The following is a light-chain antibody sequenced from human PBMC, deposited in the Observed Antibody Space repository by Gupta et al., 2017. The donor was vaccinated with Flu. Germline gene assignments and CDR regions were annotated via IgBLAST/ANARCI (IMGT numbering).Light chain of an antibody. CDR1: SNIDSNG. J-gene: IGLJ3*02. CDR2: SDT. V-gene: IGLV1-44*01. Sequence: SNIDSNGVTWYQQVPGSAPKLLIYSDTERPSGVPARFSGSKSGASASLAISDLQSEDEAVYFCAAWDDGLESWVFGGGTSLTVL. CDR3: AAWDDGLESWV.